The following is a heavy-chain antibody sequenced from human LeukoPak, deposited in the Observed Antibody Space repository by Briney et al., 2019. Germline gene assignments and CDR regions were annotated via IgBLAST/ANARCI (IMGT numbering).Heavy chain of an antibody. CDR1: GYTFTGYY. CDR3: ARDRFRVVPAAIPDY. J-gene: IGHJ4*02. V-gene: IGHV1-2*02. D-gene: IGHD2-2*02. CDR2: INPNSGGT. Sequence: ASMKVSCKASGYTFTGYYMHWVRPAPGQGLEWMGWINPNSGGTNYAQKFQGRVTMTRDTSISTAYMELSRLRSDDTAVYYCARDRFRVVPAAIPDYWGQGTLVTVSS.